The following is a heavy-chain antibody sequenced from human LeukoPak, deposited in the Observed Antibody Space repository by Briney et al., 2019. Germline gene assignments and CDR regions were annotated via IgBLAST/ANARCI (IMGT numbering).Heavy chain of an antibody. Sequence: QPGGSLRLSCAASGFTFSSYGMHWVRQAPGKGLEWVAVISYDGSNKYYADSVKGRFTISRDNSKNTLYLQMNSLRAEDTAVYYCAKAYLWFGELPHDAFDIWGQGTMVTVSS. CDR3: AKAYLWFGELPHDAFDI. D-gene: IGHD3-10*01. CDR1: GFTFSSYG. V-gene: IGHV3-30*18. CDR2: ISYDGSNK. J-gene: IGHJ3*02.